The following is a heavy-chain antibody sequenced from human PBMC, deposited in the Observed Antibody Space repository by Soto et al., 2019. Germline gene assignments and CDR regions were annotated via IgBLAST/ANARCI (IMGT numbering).Heavy chain of an antibody. D-gene: IGHD2-2*01. CDR1: GGSISSSNW. J-gene: IGHJ6*02. Sequence: SETLSLTCAVSGGSISSSNWWSWVRQPPGKGLEWIGEIYHSGSTNYNPSLKSRVTISVDKSKNQFSLKLSSVTAADTAVYYCARDLGYCSSTSCYRWYGMDVWGQGTTVT. CDR3: ARDLGYCSSTSCYRWYGMDV. CDR2: IYHSGST. V-gene: IGHV4-4*02.